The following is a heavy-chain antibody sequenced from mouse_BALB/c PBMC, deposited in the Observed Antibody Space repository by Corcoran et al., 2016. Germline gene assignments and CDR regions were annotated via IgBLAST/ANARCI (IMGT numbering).Heavy chain of an antibody. CDR2: IDPANGKT. J-gene: IGHJ4*01. CDR1: GFNIKDTY. V-gene: IGHV14-3*02. D-gene: IGHD3-1*01. CDR3: ARRAARARYYAMDY. Sequence: EVQLQQSGAELVKPGASVKLSCTASGFNIKDTYMHWVKQRPEQGLGWIGRIDPANGKTKYDPKFQGKATITADTSSKTAYLQLSSLTSADTAVYYCARRAARARYYAMDYWGQGTSVTVSS.